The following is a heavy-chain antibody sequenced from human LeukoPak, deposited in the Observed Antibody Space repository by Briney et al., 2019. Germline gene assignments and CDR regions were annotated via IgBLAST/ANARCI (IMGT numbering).Heavy chain of an antibody. V-gene: IGHV3-7*01. J-gene: IGHJ4*02. CDR2: IKQDGSEK. D-gene: IGHD4-17*01. CDR3: AKTGGDGDSRYRSFDY. CDR1: GFTFSSYW. Sequence: GGSLRLSCAASGFTFSSYWMSWVRQAPGKGLEWVANIKQDGSEKYYVDSVKGRFTISRDNAKNSLYLQMNSLRAEDTAVYYCAKTGGDGDSRYRSFDYWGQGTLVTVSS.